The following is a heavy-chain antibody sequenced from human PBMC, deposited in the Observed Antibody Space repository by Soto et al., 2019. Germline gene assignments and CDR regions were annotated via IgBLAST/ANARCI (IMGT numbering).Heavy chain of an antibody. Sequence: QVQLQESGPGLVKPSQTLSLTCTVSGGSISSGGCEWSWFRQRPGKGFAWFGYIHYSGCTYYTPSLKSRVTISVDTSKNQFYLKLSSVTAADTALYYCAGATYYYDSSGYAIEYWGQGTLGTVSS. CDR2: IHYSGCT. V-gene: IGHV4-31*03. CDR3: AGATYYYDSSGYAIEY. D-gene: IGHD3-22*01. J-gene: IGHJ4*02. CDR1: GGSISSGGCE.